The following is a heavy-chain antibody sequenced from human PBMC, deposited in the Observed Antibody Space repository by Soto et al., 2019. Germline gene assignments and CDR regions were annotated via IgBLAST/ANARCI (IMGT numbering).Heavy chain of an antibody. J-gene: IGHJ5*01. CDR3: VEATLPTAIKFGVDS. Sequence: GWSLRLSCAAAGFTFSSYGMHWVRQTPDKGLEWVAVISHDGNQKYYADFAKGRFTISRDNARNTLHLQMNSLRPEDTAFFYCVEATLPTAIKFGVDSWGQGTLVTVSS. V-gene: IGHV3-30*03. D-gene: IGHD2-21*02. CDR1: GFTFSSYG. CDR2: ISHDGNQK.